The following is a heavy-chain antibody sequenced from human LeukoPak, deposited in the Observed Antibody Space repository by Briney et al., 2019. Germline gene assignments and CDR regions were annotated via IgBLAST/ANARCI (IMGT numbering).Heavy chain of an antibody. Sequence: GRSLRLSCAASGFTFSSYGMHWVRQAPGKGLEWVAVISYDGSNKYYVDSVKGRFTISRDNAKNSLYLQMNSLRAEDTAVYYCAREVYYDNGSSRGSLFNYWGQGTLVTVSS. CDR2: ISYDGSNK. J-gene: IGHJ4*02. CDR3: AREVYYDNGSSRGSLFNY. D-gene: IGHD3-22*01. V-gene: IGHV3-30*03. CDR1: GFTFSSYG.